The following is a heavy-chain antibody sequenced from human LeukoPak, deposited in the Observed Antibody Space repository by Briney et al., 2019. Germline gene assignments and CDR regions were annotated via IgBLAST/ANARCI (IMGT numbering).Heavy chain of an antibody. CDR3: ARATTVTTDYYYYYYMDV. J-gene: IGHJ6*03. D-gene: IGHD4-11*01. CDR1: GYTFTGYY. Sequence: ASVKVSCKASGYTFTGYYIHWVRQAPGQGLEWMGWINPNSGGTNFAQKFQGRVTMTRDTSISTAYMELSRLRSDDTAVYYCARATTVTTDYYYYYYMDVWGKGTTVTVSS. V-gene: IGHV1-2*02. CDR2: INPNSGGT.